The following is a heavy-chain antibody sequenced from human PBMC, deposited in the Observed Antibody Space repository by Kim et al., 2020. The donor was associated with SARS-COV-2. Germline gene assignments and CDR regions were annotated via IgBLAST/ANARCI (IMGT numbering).Heavy chain of an antibody. J-gene: IGHJ4*02. V-gene: IGHV4-34*01. CDR3: ARVDCSSINCSPGY. D-gene: IGHD2-2*01. CDR1: GGSLSGYY. CDR2: ISHGGSI. Sequence: SETLSLTCGVYGGSLSGYYWSWIRQPPGKGLEWIGEISHGGSIYYNPSFKSRVTISGDTSKNQFSLKLTSVTAADTAVYYCARVDCSSINCSPGYWGPGT.